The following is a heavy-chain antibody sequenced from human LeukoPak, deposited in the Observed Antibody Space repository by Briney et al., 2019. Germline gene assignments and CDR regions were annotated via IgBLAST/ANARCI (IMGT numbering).Heavy chain of an antibody. CDR1: GVSISSYY. CDR2: IYISGST. D-gene: IGHD5-24*01. CDR3: ARDGAGVNYLYGMDV. V-gene: IGHV4-4*07. J-gene: IGHJ6*02. Sequence: SETLSLTCTVSGVSISSYYWSWIRQPAGKGLEWIGGIYISGSTSCNPSLTSRVTMSVDTSKNQVSLKVTSVTAADTAVYYCARDGAGVNYLYGMDVWGQGITVSVSS.